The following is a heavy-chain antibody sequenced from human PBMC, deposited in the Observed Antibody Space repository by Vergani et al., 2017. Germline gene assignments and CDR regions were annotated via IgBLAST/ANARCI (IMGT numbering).Heavy chain of an antibody. Sequence: QVQLVQSGAEVKKPGSSVKVSCKASGGTFSSYAISWVRQAPGQGLEWMGRIIPILGTANYAQKFQGRVTITADESTSTAYMELSSLRSEDTAVYYCAGCYDYVWGSWEGVRYFDYWGQGTLVTVSS. CDR1: GGTFSSYA. V-gene: IGHV1-69*11. CDR3: AGCYDYVWGSWEGVRYFDY. CDR2: IIPILGTA. J-gene: IGHJ4*02. D-gene: IGHD3-16*01.